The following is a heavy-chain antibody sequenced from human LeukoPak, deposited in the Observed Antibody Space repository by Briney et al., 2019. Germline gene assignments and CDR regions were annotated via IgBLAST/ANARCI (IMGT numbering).Heavy chain of an antibody. CDR3: ASGWYKFYFEH. CDR2: SSGSGKTI. V-gene: IGHV3-11*01. J-gene: IGHJ4*02. Sequence: GGSLRLSCAASGFTFDDHDMSWIRQAPGKGLERVSYSSGSGKTIYSADSVKGRFTISRDSVNNSLYLQMDSLRAEDTAVYYCASGWYKFYFEHWGQGILVSVSS. D-gene: IGHD6-19*01. CDR1: GFTFDDHD.